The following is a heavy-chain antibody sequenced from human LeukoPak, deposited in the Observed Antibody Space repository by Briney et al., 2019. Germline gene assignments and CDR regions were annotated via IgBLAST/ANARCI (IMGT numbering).Heavy chain of an antibody. CDR2: ITPIFGTA. CDR3: AREWGLESSGYYYAY. CDR1: GGTFSRFT. Sequence: SVRVSCKASGGTFSRFTISWVRQAPGQGFEWMGGITPIFGTANFAQKFQGRVSITADESTSTAFMELSSLRSEDTAVYYCAREWGLESSGYYYAYWGQGTLVTVSS. V-gene: IGHV1-69*13. D-gene: IGHD3-22*01. J-gene: IGHJ4*02.